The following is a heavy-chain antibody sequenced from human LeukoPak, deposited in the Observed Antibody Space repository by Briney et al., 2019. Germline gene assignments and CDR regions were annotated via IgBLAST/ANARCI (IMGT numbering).Heavy chain of an antibody. Sequence: GGALRLSCAASGYTFSGYAMSWVRQAPGKGLEWVASINARATSPYYADSVKGRFTISRDNAENTVHLQMSSLRSDDTAVYYCAKESWFGETSLDHWGQGALVTVSA. D-gene: IGHD3-10*01. CDR3: AKESWFGETSLDH. V-gene: IGHV3-23*01. J-gene: IGHJ4*02. CDR2: INARATSP. CDR1: GYTFSGYA.